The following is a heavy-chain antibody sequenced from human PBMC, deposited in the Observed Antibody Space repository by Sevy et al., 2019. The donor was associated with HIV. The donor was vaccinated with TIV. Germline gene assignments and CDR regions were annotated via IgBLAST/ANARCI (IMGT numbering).Heavy chain of an antibody. Sequence: SETLSLTCTVSGGSISSYYWSWIRQPPGKGLEWIGYIYYSGSTNYNPSLKSRVTISVDTSKNQFFLKLSSVTAADTAVYYCARGPKGFGELFGYWGQGTLVTVSS. V-gene: IGHV4-59*01. D-gene: IGHD3-10*01. CDR3: ARGPKGFGELFGY. CDR2: IYYSGST. CDR1: GGSISSYY. J-gene: IGHJ4*02.